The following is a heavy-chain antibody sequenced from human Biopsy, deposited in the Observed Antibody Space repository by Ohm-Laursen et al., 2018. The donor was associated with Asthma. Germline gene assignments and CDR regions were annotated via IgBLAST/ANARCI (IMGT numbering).Heavy chain of an antibody. D-gene: IGHD6-6*01. CDR2: IYYSGRT. CDR1: GDAMSTSGSY. Sequence: GTLSLTCIVSGDAMSTSGSYWGWIRQSPGKGLEWIGSIYYSGRTYYNPSLESRVTISADTSKNHFSLKVTSLTAADTAVYYCARAVSSSSYWYFDLWGRGDLVTVPS. V-gene: IGHV4-39*02. J-gene: IGHJ2*01. CDR3: ARAVSSSSYWYFDL.